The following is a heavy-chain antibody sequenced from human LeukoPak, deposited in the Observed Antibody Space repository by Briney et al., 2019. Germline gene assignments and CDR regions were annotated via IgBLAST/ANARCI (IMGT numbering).Heavy chain of an antibody. V-gene: IGHV3-30*18. CDR3: AKGGLAATSYYFDY. CDR1: GFTFSSYG. CDR2: ISYDGSNK. J-gene: IGHJ4*02. D-gene: IGHD2-15*01. Sequence: GGSLRLSCAASGFTFSSYGMHWVRQAPGKGLEWVAVISYDGSNKYCADSVKGRFTISRDNSKNTLYLQMNSLRAEDTAVYYCAKGGLAATSYYFDYWGQGTLVTVSS.